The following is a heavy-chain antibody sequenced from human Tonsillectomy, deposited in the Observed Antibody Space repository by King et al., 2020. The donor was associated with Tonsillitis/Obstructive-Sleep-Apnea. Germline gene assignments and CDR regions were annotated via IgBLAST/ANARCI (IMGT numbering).Heavy chain of an antibody. Sequence: VQLVQSGGGVVQPGRSLRLSCAASGFTFSSYGMHWVRQAPGKGLEWVAVIWYDGSNKYYADSVKGRFTISRDNSKNTLYLQMNSLRAEDTAVYYCARSGAYCGGYCYSMSYFQHWGQGTLVTVSS. CDR2: IWYDGSNK. CDR1: GFTFSSYG. D-gene: IGHD2-21*02. V-gene: IGHV3-33*01. CDR3: ARSGAYCGGYCYSMSYFQH. J-gene: IGHJ1*01.